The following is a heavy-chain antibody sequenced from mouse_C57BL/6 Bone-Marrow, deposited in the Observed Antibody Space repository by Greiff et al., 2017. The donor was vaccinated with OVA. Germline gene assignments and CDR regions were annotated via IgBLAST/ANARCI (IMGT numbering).Heavy chain of an antibody. CDR1: GYTFTSYW. CDR3: ARQLGGTRVYFDY. J-gene: IGHJ2*01. Sequence: VQLQQPGAELVKPGASVKLSCKASGYTFTSYWMHWVKQRPGQGLEWIGMIHPNSGSTNYNEKFKSKATLTVDKSSSTAYMQLSSLTSEDSAVYYCARQLGGTRVYFDYWGQGTTLTVSS. D-gene: IGHD4-1*01. V-gene: IGHV1-64*01. CDR2: IHPNSGST.